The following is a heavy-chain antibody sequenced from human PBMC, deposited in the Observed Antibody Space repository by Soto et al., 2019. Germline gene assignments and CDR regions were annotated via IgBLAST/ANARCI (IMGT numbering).Heavy chain of an antibody. CDR1: GFTFSSYS. CDR3: AKGRSYYYYSGVDV. V-gene: IGHV3-48*01. Sequence: PGGSLRLSCAASGFTFSSYSMNWVRQAPGKGLEWVSYISSSSNIIYYADSVKGRFTISRDNSKSTLYLQMNSLRAEDTALYYCAKGRSYYYYSGVDVWGQGTTVTVSS. J-gene: IGHJ6*02. CDR2: ISSSSNII.